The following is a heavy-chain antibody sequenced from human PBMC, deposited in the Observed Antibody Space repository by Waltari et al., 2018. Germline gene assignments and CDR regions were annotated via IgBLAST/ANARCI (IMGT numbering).Heavy chain of an antibody. D-gene: IGHD1-1*01. CDR1: GYRFTSHW. CDR3: ARRTDPGTYFDY. Sequence: EVQLVQSGAEVKKPGESLRISCTASGYRFTSHWISWVRQMPGKGLEWMGKIDPRDSYTNYSPSFQGHVTFSVDKSISTAYLQWHSLRASDTAMYYCARRTDPGTYFDYWGQGALVTVSS. J-gene: IGHJ4*02. CDR2: IDPRDSYT. V-gene: IGHV5-10-1*03.